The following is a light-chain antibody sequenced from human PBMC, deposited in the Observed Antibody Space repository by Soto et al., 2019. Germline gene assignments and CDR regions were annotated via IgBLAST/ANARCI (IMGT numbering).Light chain of an antibody. J-gene: IGKJ2*01. Sequence: DIVMTQSPLSLPVTPGEPASISCRSSRSLLHSNGYNYLDWYLQKPGQSPQLLIYLGSNRASGVPARFSGSGSGTDFTLKISRVEAEDVGVYYCMQALDMYTFGQGTKLEIK. V-gene: IGKV2-28*01. CDR2: LGS. CDR1: RSLLHSNGYNY. CDR3: MQALDMYT.